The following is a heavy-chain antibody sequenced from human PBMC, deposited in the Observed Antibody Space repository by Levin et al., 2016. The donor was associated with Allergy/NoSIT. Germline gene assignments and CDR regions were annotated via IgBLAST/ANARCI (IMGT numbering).Heavy chain of an antibody. J-gene: IGHJ4*02. CDR1: GFTLNNYA. CDR3: TTDVRAVAGSYYFDH. CDR2: IRSNSDDGTA. Sequence: GESLKISCAASGFTLNNYAVNWVRQAPGKGLEWVGLIRSNSDDGTADYAAPVKGRFTISRDDSKNTLYLQMSSLTAEDTGVYYCTTDVRAVAGSYYFDHWGQGNLVTVSS. V-gene: IGHV3-15*01. D-gene: IGHD6-19*01.